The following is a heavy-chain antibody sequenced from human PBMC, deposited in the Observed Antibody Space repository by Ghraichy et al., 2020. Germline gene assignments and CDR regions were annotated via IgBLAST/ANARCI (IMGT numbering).Heavy chain of an antibody. Sequence: GGSLRLSFAASGFTFSSYAMSWVRQAPGKGLEWVSAISGGGGSTYYADSVKGRFTISRDNSKNTLYLQMNRLRAEDTAVYYCARPDLYSSGWSSHYGMDVWGQGTTVTVSS. D-gene: IGHD6-19*01. J-gene: IGHJ6*02. CDR1: GFTFSSYA. CDR2: ISGGGGST. CDR3: ARPDLYSSGWSSHYGMDV. V-gene: IGHV3-23*01.